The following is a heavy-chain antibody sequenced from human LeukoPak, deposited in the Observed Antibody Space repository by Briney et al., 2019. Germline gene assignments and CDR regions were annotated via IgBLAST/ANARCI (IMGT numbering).Heavy chain of an antibody. CDR2: ICSNGGCT. CDR3: AREGVAASVDY. CDR1: GFTFTNAW. D-gene: IGHD3-10*01. V-gene: IGHV3-64*01. Sequence: GGSLRLSCAASGFTFTNAWMSWVRQAPGKGLEYVSAICSNGGCTYYANSVKGRFTISRDNSKNTLYLQMGSLRAEDMAVYYCAREGVAASVDYWGQGTLVTVSS. J-gene: IGHJ4*02.